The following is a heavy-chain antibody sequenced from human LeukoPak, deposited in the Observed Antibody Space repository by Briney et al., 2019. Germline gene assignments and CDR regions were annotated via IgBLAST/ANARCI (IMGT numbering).Heavy chain of an antibody. CDR1: GGSISSHY. Sequence: SETLSLTCTVSGGSISSHYWSWIRQPPGKGLEWIGYIYYSGSTNYNPSLKSRVTISVDTSKNQFSLKLSSVTAADTAVYYCARWAAAGHIDYWGQGTLVTASS. CDR2: IYYSGST. J-gene: IGHJ4*02. V-gene: IGHV4-59*11. D-gene: IGHD6-13*01. CDR3: ARWAAAGHIDY.